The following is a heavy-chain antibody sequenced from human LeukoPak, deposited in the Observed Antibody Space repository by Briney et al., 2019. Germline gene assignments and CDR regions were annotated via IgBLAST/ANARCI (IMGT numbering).Heavy chain of an antibody. CDR1: GFTFSSYE. J-gene: IGHJ4*02. D-gene: IGHD6-19*01. CDR3: ARGAGSGWYFFYTY. CDR2: INWNGGST. Sequence: GGSLRLSCAASGFTFSSYEMNWVRQAPGKGLEWVSGINWNGGSTGYADSVKGRFTISRDNAKNSLYLQMDSLRVEDTAFYYCARGAGSGWYFFYTYWGQGTLVTVSS. V-gene: IGHV3-20*04.